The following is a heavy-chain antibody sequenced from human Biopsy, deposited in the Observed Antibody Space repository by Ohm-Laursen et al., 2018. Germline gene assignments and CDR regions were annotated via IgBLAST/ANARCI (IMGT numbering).Heavy chain of an antibody. D-gene: IGHD1-14*01. CDR1: RGTLGNSG. CDR2: NMPILGTG. V-gene: IGHV1-69*06. CDR3: ATTLTGYIHH. Sequence: SHQVPRGTLGNSGANCVRLGPGQGLEWLGGNMPILGTGNYAQKFQDRVTVAVDTTTSTATMELPCLRADDRAVYYCATTLTGYIHHWGQGTLVIVSS. J-gene: IGHJ1*01.